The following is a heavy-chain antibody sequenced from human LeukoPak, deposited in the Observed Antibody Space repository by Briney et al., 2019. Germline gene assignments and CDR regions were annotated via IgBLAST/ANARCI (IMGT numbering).Heavy chain of an antibody. CDR1: EFHFNDNF. V-gene: IGHV3-53*01. CDR2: IYASRGE. CDR3: VRRHDY. Sequence: GGSLGLSCVASEFHFNDNFRTWVRQAPGQGLQWISIIYASRGEYTAESVRGRFSAFRDTSKNTIFLKMNKLTVGDTAMYYCVRRHDYWGQGTLVTVSS. J-gene: IGHJ4*02.